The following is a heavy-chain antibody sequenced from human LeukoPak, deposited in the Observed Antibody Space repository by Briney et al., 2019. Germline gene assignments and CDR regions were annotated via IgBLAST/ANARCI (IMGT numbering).Heavy chain of an antibody. D-gene: IGHD3-3*01. V-gene: IGHV3-7*01. CDR1: GLTFSSYW. J-gene: IGHJ4*02. Sequence: GGSLSLSCAASGLTFSSYWMSWVRQAPGKGLEWVGNIKQDGSEKYYVDSVKGRFTISRDNAKNLLYLQMNSLRADDMAMYYCARSNDFWSGYHPLDYWGQGTRVTVSS. CDR2: IKQDGSEK. CDR3: ARSNDFWSGYHPLDY.